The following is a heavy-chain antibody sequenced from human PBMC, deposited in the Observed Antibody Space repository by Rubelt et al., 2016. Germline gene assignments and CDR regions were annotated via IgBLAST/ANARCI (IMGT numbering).Heavy chain of an antibody. D-gene: IGHD3-16*01. Sequence: QVQLQQWGAGMLKTSETLSLTCAVYGGSFRGYYWSWTRQPPGKGLEWIGEIIHSGSTKYNPSPEGRVTISVDSSKNQFSLKVDSVTAADTAVYYCARGRGYDYIWGRQYYFDKWGQGTLVTVSS. CDR3: ARGRGYDYIWGRQYYFDK. V-gene: IGHV4-34*01. CDR1: GGSFRGYY. CDR2: IIHSGST. J-gene: IGHJ4*02.